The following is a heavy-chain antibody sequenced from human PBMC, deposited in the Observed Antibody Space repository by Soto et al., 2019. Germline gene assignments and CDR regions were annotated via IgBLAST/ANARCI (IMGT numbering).Heavy chain of an antibody. J-gene: IGHJ5*02. CDR3: ARGPLYTNSWFDV. Sequence: QVQLVQSGAEVKKPGASVKVSCKTSGDSFTNYNINWVRQASGHGPEWMGWMNPNSGNTCYAQKFQGRVTMPRDTSTGTAYLELSSLTSEDTAVFYCARGPLYTNSWFDVWGQGTLVTVSS. V-gene: IGHV1-8*01. D-gene: IGHD2-2*02. CDR1: GDSFTNYN. CDR2: MNPNSGNT.